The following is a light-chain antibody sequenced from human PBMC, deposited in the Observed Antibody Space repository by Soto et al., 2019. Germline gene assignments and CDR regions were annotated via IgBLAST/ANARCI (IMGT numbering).Light chain of an antibody. J-gene: IGLJ1*01. CDR3: ATWDDSLNGFYV. CDR1: TSNIGSNY. V-gene: IGLV1-47*01. Sequence: QSALTQPPSASGTPGQGVTISCSGSTSNIGSNYVYWYQQLPGTAPKLLIYRNNQRPSGVPDRLSGSKSGTSASLAISGLRSDDEADYFCATWDDSLNGFYVFXTGTKVTVL. CDR2: RNN.